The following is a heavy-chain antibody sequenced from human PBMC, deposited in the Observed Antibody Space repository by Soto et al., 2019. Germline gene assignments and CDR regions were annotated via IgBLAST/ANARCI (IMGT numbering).Heavy chain of an antibody. CDR2: INAGYGNT. CDR1: GYTFSSYA. V-gene: IGHV1-3*01. CDR3: ARDTGDGTFDF. D-gene: IGHD7-27*01. J-gene: IGHJ4*02. Sequence: QVHLVQSGAEVRKPGASVKVSCKASGYTFSSYAMHWVRQAPGQRLEWMGWINAGYGNTKSSQKFQDRVTISRDTSASTAYMERTSLRSEDTAVYYCARDTGDGTFDFWCQGTLVTVSS.